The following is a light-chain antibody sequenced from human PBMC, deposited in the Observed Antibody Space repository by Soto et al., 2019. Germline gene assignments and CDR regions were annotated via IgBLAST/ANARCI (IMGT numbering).Light chain of an antibody. CDR2: GAS. Sequence: EIVLTQSPGTLSLSAGERATLSCRASQTVRSSYLAWYQQKPGQAPRLLIYGASIRATGIPDRFSGSGSGTDFTLTISRLEPEDFAVYYCQQYGTSPPWTFGQGTKVEIK. J-gene: IGKJ1*01. CDR1: QTVRSSY. CDR3: QQYGTSPPWT. V-gene: IGKV3-20*01.